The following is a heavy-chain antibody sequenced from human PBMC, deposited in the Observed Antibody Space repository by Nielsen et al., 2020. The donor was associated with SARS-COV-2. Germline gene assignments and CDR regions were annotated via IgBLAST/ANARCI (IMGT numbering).Heavy chain of an antibody. D-gene: IGHD3-3*01. CDR2: IKQDGSEK. V-gene: IGHV3-7*03. Sequence: VRQAPGKGLEWVANIKQDGSEKYYVDSVKGRFTISRDNAKNSLYLQMNSLRAEDTAVYYCARTSETGSYYDFWSGYYGYYYYGMDVWGQGTTVTVSS. CDR3: ARTSETGSYYDFWSGYYGYYYYGMDV. J-gene: IGHJ6*02.